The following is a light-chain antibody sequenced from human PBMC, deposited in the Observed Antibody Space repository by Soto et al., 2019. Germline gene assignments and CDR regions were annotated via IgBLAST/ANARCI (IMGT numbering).Light chain of an antibody. CDR3: SSYTSSSTLV. Sequence: QSALTQPASVSGSPGQSITISCTGTSSDVCGYNYVSWYQQHPGKAPKLMIYDVSNRPSGVSNRFSGSKSGNTASLTISGLQAEDAADYYCSSYTSSSTLVFGTGTKLTVL. CDR2: DVS. J-gene: IGLJ1*01. CDR1: SSDVCGYNY. V-gene: IGLV2-14*01.